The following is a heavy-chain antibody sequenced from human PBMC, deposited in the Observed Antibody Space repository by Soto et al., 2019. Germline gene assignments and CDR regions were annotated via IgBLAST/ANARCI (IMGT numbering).Heavy chain of an antibody. J-gene: IGHJ6*02. CDR3: ASHRTHPLRYSSGWDYGMDV. CDR1: GGSISSSSYY. CDR2: IYYSGST. V-gene: IGHV4-39*01. Sequence: QLQLQESGPGLVKPSETLSLTCTVSGGSISSSSYYWGWIRQPPGKGLEWIGSIYYSGSTYYNPALKSRVTISVDTSKTQFSLKLSSVTAADTAVYYCASHRTHPLRYSSGWDYGMDVWGQGTTVTVSS. D-gene: IGHD6-19*01.